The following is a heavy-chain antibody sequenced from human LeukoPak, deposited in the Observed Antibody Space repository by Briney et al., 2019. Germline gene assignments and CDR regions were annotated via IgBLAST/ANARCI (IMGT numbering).Heavy chain of an antibody. J-gene: IGHJ4*02. V-gene: IGHV1-46*01. Sequence: VASVKVSCKASGYTFTSYGISWVRQAPGQGLEWMGIINLSGGSTTYAQKFQGRVTMTRDTSTSTVYMELSSLRSDDTAVYYCATLMTMEVTPFDYWGQGTLVTVSS. CDR1: GYTFTSYG. CDR2: INLSGGST. CDR3: ATLMTMEVTPFDY. D-gene: IGHD4-23*01.